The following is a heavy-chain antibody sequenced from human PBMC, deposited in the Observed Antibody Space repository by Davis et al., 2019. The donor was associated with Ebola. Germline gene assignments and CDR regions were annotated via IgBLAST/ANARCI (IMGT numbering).Heavy chain of an antibody. CDR2: ISWHTVKT. CDR1: GFTFGDYA. Sequence: GGSLRLSCAASGFTFGDYAMHWVRQPPGQGLEWVASISWHTVKTGYSDSVKGRFTISRDNAENSVYLQMNSLRAEDTAVYYCAASGWQVFLDYWGQGTLVTVSP. V-gene: IGHV3-9*01. D-gene: IGHD6-19*01. CDR3: AASGWQVFLDY. J-gene: IGHJ4*02.